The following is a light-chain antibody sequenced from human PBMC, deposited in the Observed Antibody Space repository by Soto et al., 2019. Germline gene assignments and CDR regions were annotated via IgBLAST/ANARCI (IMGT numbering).Light chain of an antibody. J-gene: IGLJ1*01. V-gene: IGLV2-14*03. CDR3: SSYSSTITRV. CDR2: DVS. CDR1: SSDIGAYNY. Sequence: QSALTQPDSVSGSPGQSITISCIGTSSDIGAYNYASWYQQHPGKAPKLIIYDVSNRPSGVYNRFSGSKSGYTASLTISGIQTEDEADYYCSSYSSTITRVFGTGTKLTVL.